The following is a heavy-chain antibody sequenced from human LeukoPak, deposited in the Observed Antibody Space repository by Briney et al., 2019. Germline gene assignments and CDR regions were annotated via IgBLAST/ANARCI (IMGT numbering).Heavy chain of an antibody. J-gene: IGHJ4*02. V-gene: IGHV3-64D*06. CDR3: VKDGGYHGSWSSYYFDY. D-gene: IGHD3-10*01. Sequence: GGPLRLSCSASGFTFSRHAMHWVPQAPGKGREYGSAISSNGGSTYYADSVKGRFTISRDNSKNTLYLQMSSLRAEDTAVYYCVKDGGYHGSWSSYYFDYWGQGTLVTVSS. CDR2: ISSNGGST. CDR1: GFTFSRHA.